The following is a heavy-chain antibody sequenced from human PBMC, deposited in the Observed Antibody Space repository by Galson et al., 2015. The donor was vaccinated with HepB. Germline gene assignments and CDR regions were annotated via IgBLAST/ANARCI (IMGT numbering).Heavy chain of an antibody. CDR1: GFTFSSYS. V-gene: IGHV3-21*01. Sequence: SLRLSCAASGFTFSSYSMNWVRQAPGKGLEWVSSISSSSSYIYYADSVKGRFTISRDNAKNSLYLQMNSLRAEDTAVYYCARSGGSGYYYENWFDPWGQGTLVTVSS. CDR3: ARSGGSGYYYENWFDP. D-gene: IGHD3-22*01. J-gene: IGHJ5*02. CDR2: ISSSSSYI.